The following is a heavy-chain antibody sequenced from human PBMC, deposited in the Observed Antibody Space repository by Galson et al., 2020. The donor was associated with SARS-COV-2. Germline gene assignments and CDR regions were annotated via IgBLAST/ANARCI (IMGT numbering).Heavy chain of an antibody. CDR2: IYYSGST. V-gene: IGHV4-31*03. CDR1: GGSISSGGYY. D-gene: IGHD3-22*01. CDR3: AREVSGSGYYNFAFDY. Sequence: SQTLSLTCTVSGGSISSGGYYWSWIRQHPGKGLEWIGYIYYSGSTYYNPSLKSRVTISVDTSKNQFSLKLSSVTAADTAVYYCAREVSGSGYYNFAFDYWGQGTLVTVSS. J-gene: IGHJ4*02.